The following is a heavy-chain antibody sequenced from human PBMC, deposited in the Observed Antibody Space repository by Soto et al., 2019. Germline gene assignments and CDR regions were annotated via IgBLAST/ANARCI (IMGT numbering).Heavy chain of an antibody. Sequence: GASVRVSCKASGYTFTSYVISWVRQAPGQGLEWMGWISAYNGNTNYAQKLQGRVTMTTDTSTSTAYMELRSLRSDDTAVYYCARDKRYYGSGSSIFDYWGQGALVTVSS. D-gene: IGHD3-10*01. CDR1: GYTFTSYV. CDR3: ARDKRYYGSGSSIFDY. V-gene: IGHV1-18*04. J-gene: IGHJ4*02. CDR2: ISAYNGNT.